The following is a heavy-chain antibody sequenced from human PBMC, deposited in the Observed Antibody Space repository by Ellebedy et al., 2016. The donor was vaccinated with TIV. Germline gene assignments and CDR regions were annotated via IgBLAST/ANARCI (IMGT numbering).Heavy chain of an antibody. J-gene: IGHJ4*02. Sequence: PGGSLRLSCAASGFTFSSYAMSWVRQAPGKGREWVSAISGSGGTTHYADSVKVRFTIARDKSKNTMYLQMNSLSAEDTDVYYCAGHGDRAMTHWGQGTLVTVSS. V-gene: IGHV3-23*01. CDR3: AGHGDRAMTH. D-gene: IGHD5-18*01. CDR2: ISGSGGTT. CDR1: GFTFSSYA.